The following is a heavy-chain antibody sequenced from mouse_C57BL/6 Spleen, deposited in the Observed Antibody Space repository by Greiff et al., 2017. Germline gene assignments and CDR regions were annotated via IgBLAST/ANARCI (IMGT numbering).Heavy chain of an antibody. V-gene: IGHV2-5*01. CDR3: ANITGNGDYAMDY. J-gene: IGHJ4*01. Sequence: VQRVESGPGLVQPSQSLSITCTVSGFSFTSYGVHWVRQSPGKGLEWLGVIWRGGSTDYNAAFMSRLSITKDNSTSQVFFKMNSLQADDTAIYYGANITGNGDYAMDYWGQGTSVTVSS. CDR2: IWRGGST. D-gene: IGHD4-1*01. CDR1: GFSFTSYG.